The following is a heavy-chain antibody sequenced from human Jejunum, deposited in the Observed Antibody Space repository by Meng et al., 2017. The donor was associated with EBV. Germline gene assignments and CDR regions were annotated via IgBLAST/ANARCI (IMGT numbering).Heavy chain of an antibody. J-gene: IGHJ4*02. Sequence: VVAGGPFFNLGAYLKPSGSPPGFTFSSYRMPCVRQTPGKGLVWVSRTIEYGTPPTYADSVKGRLTISRDNAKNTLYLQMNSLRAEDTAVYYCSRDLAGSDDYWGQGTLVTVSS. CDR2: TIEYGTPP. CDR1: GFTFSSYR. V-gene: IGHV3-74*01. CDR3: SRDLAGSDDY. D-gene: IGHD1-14*01.